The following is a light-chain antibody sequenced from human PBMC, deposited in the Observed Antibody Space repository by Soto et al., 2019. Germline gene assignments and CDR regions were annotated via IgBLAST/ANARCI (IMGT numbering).Light chain of an antibody. CDR1: SSNIGAGYD. CDR2: GNS. Sequence: QSVLTQPPSVSGAPGPRVTISCTGSSSNIGAGYDVHWYQQLPGTAPKLLIYGNSNRPSGVPDRFSGSKSGTSASLAITGLQAEDEADYYCQSYDSSLSGSVFGGGTKRTVL. CDR3: QSYDSSLSGSV. V-gene: IGLV1-40*01. J-gene: IGLJ3*02.